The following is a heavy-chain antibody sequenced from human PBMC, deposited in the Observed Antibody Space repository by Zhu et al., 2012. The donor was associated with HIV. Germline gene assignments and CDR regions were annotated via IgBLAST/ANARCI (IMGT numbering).Heavy chain of an antibody. CDR2: IHHSGTT. CDR1: GGSISSGDYY. J-gene: IGHJ6*03. D-gene: IGHD3-10*01. V-gene: IGHV4-30-4*08. Sequence: QVQLQESGPGLVKPSQTLSLTCTVSGGSISSGDYYWSWIRQPPGKGLEWIAYIHHSGTTYYNPSLKSRLSISIDTSKNQFSLRLSSVSAADTAVYFCARADGSGTYYYYYMDSGQRDHGHRLL. CDR3: ARADGSGTYYYYYMDS.